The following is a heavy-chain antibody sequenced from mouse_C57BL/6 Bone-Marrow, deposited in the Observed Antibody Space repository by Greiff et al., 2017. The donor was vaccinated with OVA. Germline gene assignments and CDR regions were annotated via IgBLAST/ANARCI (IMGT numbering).Heavy chain of an antibody. CDR3: AGLLDYFDY. CDR1: GYAFSSSW. V-gene: IGHV1-82*01. CDR2: FYPGDGDI. Sequence: VQLQQSGPELVKPGASVKISCKASGYAFSSSWMNWVKQRSGKGLEWIGRFYPGDGDINYNGKFKGKATLTADKSSSTAYMQLSSLTSEDSAVYFCAGLLDYFDYWGQGTTLTVSS. D-gene: IGHD2-10*02. J-gene: IGHJ2*01.